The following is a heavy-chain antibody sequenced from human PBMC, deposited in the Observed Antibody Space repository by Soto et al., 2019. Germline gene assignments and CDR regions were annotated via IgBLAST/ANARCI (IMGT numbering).Heavy chain of an antibody. CDR1: GGSVSSGGYY. CDR3: AADIVLEPGGPMDV. Sequence: SETLSLTCTVSGGSVSSGGYYWSWVRQHPGKGLEWIGYMYYIGSTSYNPSLKSRVTISVDTSKNQFSLKLSSVTAADTAVYYCAADIVLEPGGPMDVWGQGTTVTVSS. V-gene: IGHV4-31*03. D-gene: IGHD2-2*01. CDR2: MYYIGST. J-gene: IGHJ6*02.